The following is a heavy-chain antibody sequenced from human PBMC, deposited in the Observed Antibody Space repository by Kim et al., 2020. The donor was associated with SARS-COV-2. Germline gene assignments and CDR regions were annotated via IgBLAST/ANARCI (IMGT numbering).Heavy chain of an antibody. CDR3: TRGSGTTLGVCDAYG. V-gene: IGHV3-73*01. CDR2: IRSKVNDNAT. CDR1: GFTFSDSA. J-gene: IGHJ3*02. Sequence: GGSLRLSCAASGFTFSDSAMHWVRRASGKGLEWVGRIRSKVNDNATADSASVRGTFTIYRADNSHTAHLKRNSLKTEDTAVYDCTRGSGTTLGVCDAYG. D-gene: IGHD1-1*01.